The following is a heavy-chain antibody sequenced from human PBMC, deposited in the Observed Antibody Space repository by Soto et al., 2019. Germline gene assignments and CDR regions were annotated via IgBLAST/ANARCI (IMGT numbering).Heavy chain of an antibody. V-gene: IGHV4-59*01. CDR2: IYYSGTT. CDR1: GGSMNRNY. Sequence: GTLSLTCTVSGGSMNRNYWSWIRQPPGKGLEWIGYIYYSGTTNYNPSLKSRVTISVDTSKNQFSLRLSSVTAADTAVYYCARDANMDVWGQGTTVTVSS. CDR3: ARDANMDV. J-gene: IGHJ6*02.